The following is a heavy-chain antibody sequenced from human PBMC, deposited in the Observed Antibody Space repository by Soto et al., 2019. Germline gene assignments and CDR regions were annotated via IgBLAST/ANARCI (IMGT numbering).Heavy chain of an antibody. V-gene: IGHV2-5*02. D-gene: IGHD2-21*02. Sequence: SGPTLVNPTQTLTLTCTFSWFSLSTSGVGVGWIRQPPGKALEWLALIYWDDDKRYNPSLNSRLTITKDTSKNQVVLAMTNMDPVDTATFYCVQSRCGGDCLQSYSSHSYYGLDVWGQGTTVTVSS. CDR2: IYWDDDK. J-gene: IGHJ6*02. CDR3: VQSRCGGDCLQSYSSHSYYGLDV. CDR1: WFSLSTSGVG.